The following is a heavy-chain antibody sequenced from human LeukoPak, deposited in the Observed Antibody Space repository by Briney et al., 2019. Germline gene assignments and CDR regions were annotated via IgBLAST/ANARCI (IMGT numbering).Heavy chain of an antibody. D-gene: IGHD6-6*01. CDR1: GYTFTGYY. CDR3: ARVARGQLVQFDY. Sequence: ASVKVSCKASGYTFTGYYMHWVRQAPGQGLEWMGRINPNSGGTNYAQKFQGRVTMTRDTSTSTVYMELSSLRSEDTAIYYCARVARGQLVQFDYWGQRTLVTVSS. J-gene: IGHJ4*02. CDR2: INPNSGGT. V-gene: IGHV1-2*06.